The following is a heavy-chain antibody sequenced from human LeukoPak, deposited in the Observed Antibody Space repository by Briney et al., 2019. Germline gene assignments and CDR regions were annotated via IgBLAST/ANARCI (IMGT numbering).Heavy chain of an antibody. CDR2: IYYSGST. V-gene: IGHV4-59*01. D-gene: IGHD6-13*01. J-gene: IGHJ1*01. CDR1: GGSISSYY. Sequence: SETLSLTCTVSGGSISSYYWSWLRQPPGKGLEWIGYIYYSGSTNYNPSLKSRVTISVDTSKNQFSLKLSSVTAADTAVYYCARAAGLSTWAEYFQHWGQGTLVTVSS. CDR3: ARAAGLSTWAEYFQH.